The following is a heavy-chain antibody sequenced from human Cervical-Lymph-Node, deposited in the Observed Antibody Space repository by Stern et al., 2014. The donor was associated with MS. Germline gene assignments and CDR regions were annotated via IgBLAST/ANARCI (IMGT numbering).Heavy chain of an antibody. CDR3: VLPSKVTTAAFDV. Sequence: VHLVESGAEVKKPGSSVNVSCKASGGTFPSFSLNWVRQVPGQSLEWMGGIIPLFDTPNLAQKFQGRVTITADSSTSTVYMALNSLRSDDTAVYYCVLPSKVTTAAFDVWGRGTMVTVSS. V-gene: IGHV1-69*06. CDR1: GGTFPSFS. J-gene: IGHJ3*01. CDR2: IIPLFDTP. D-gene: IGHD4-17*01.